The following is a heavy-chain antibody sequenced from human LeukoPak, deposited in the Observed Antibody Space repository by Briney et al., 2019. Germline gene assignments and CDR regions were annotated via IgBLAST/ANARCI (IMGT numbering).Heavy chain of an antibody. CDR2: IYYSGST. V-gene: IGHV4-59*01. CDR1: GVSISSYY. D-gene: IGHD6-19*01. CDR3: ARDGPIAVASNYFDY. Sequence: SETLSLTCTVSGVSISSYYWSWIRQPPGKGLEWIGYIYYSGSTNYNPSLKSRVTISVDTSKNQFSLKLSSVTAADTAVYYCARDGPIAVASNYFDYWGQGTLVTVSS. J-gene: IGHJ4*02.